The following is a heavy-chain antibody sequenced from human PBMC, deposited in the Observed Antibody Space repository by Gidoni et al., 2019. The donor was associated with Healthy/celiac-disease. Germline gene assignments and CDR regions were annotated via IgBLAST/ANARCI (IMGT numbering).Heavy chain of an antibody. Sequence: QLQLQESGPGLVKPSETMSLTCTVPGGSISSSSYYWGWIRRPPGKGLEWIGSIYYSGSTYYNPSLKRRVTISVDTSKNQFSLKLSSVTAADTAMYYCARPGGDSGYYYYYMDVWGKGTTVTVSS. CDR3: ARPGGDSGYYYYYMDV. V-gene: IGHV4-39*01. J-gene: IGHJ6*03. CDR2: IYYSGST. CDR1: GGSISSSSYY. D-gene: IGHD4-17*01.